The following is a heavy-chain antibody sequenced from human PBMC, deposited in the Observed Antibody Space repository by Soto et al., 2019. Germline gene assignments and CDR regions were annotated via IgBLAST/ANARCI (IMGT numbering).Heavy chain of an antibody. D-gene: IGHD2-15*01. Sequence: QVQLVESGGGVVQPGRSLRLSCAASGFTFSSYGMHWVRQAPGKGLEWVAVISYDGSNKYYADSVKGRFTISRDNSKNPLYLQMNSLRAEDTAVYYCAKDQKTRYCSGGSCYSDVPIDFDYWGQGTLVTVSS. V-gene: IGHV3-30*18. CDR1: GFTFSSYG. CDR3: AKDQKTRYCSGGSCYSDVPIDFDY. CDR2: ISYDGSNK. J-gene: IGHJ4*02.